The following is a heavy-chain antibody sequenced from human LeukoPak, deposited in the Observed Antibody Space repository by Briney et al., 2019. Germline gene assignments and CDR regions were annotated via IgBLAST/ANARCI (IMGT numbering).Heavy chain of an antibody. CDR3: VKTMTGYFSDGFDI. Sequence: GGSLRLSCAASGFTFSSDAMIWVRQAPGKGLEWVSSISGGGYDTHYGDSVKGRFTASRDNSKTTLYLQMNNLRAEDTAVYWCVKTMTGYFSDGFDIWGPGTMVTVSS. CDR1: GFTFSSDA. V-gene: IGHV3-23*01. D-gene: IGHD3-9*01. J-gene: IGHJ3*02. CDR2: ISGGGYDT.